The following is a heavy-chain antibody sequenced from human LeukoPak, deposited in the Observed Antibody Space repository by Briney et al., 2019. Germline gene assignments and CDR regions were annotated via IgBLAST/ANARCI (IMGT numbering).Heavy chain of an antibody. Sequence: GGSLRLSCAASGFTFSSYEMNWVRQAPGKGLEWVSYISSSGSTIYYADSVKGRFTISRDNAKNSLYLQMNSLRAEDTAVYYCARDRGGSIGAFDIWGQGTMVTVSS. CDR2: ISSSGSTI. V-gene: IGHV3-48*03. J-gene: IGHJ3*02. D-gene: IGHD3-16*01. CDR1: GFTFSSYE. CDR3: ARDRGGSIGAFDI.